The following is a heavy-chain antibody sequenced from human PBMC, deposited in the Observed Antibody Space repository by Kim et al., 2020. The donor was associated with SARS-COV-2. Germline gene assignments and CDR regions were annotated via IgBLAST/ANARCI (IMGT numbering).Heavy chain of an antibody. Sequence: GGSLRLSCIAFGFTFSDYRLNWVRQAPGKGLEWLSFISNDDGGNYSADSVRGRFTVSRDDAKNTMYLQMNSLNVDDTAAYYSVRSGRIATRYPDADS. D-gene: IGHD5-12*01. CDR1: GFTFSDYR. J-gene: IGHJ5*01. V-gene: IGHV3-48*01. CDR2: ISNDDGGN. CDR3: VRSGRIATRYPDADS.